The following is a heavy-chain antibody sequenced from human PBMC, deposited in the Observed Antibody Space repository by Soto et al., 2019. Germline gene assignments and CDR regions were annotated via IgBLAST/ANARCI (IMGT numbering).Heavy chain of an antibody. V-gene: IGHV1-69*13. CDR2: IIPIFGTA. CDR3: ATMQYSSSWYSPFDY. CDR1: GGTFSSYA. J-gene: IGHJ4*02. Sequence: ASVKVSCKASGGTFSSYAISWVRQAPGQGLEWMGGIIPIFGTANYAQKFQGRVTITADESTSTAYMELSSLRSEDTAVYYCATMQYSSSWYSPFDYWGQGTLVTVSS. D-gene: IGHD6-13*01.